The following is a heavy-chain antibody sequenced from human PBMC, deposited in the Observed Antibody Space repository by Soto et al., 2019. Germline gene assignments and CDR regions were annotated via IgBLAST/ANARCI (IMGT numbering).Heavy chain of an antibody. CDR2: MNPSSGNT. CDR3: ARTRLCGGDCYSAYYFDF. Sequence: QVQLVQSGAEVKKPGASVKVSCKASGYTFTNYDINWVRQATGQGLEWMGWMNPSSGNTGYVQKCQRRVTMTRSSSASTAYMELTSLASDDTAVYYCARTRLCGGDCYSAYYFDFWGQGALVTVSS. D-gene: IGHD2-21*02. V-gene: IGHV1-8*01. J-gene: IGHJ4*02. CDR1: GYTFTNYD.